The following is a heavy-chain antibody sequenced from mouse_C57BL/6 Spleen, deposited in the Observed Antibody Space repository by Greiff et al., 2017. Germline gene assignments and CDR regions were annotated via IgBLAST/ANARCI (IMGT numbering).Heavy chain of an antibody. CDR1: GFTFSSYG. CDR2: ISSGGSYT. V-gene: IGHV5-6*02. Sequence: EVMLVESGGDLVKPGGSLKLSCAASGFTFSSYGMSWVRQTPDKRLEWVATISSGGSYTYYPDSVKGRFTISRDNAKNTLYLQMSSLKSEDTAMYYCARHLKLAWFAYWGQGTLVTVSA. D-gene: IGHD4-1*01. J-gene: IGHJ3*01. CDR3: ARHLKLAWFAY.